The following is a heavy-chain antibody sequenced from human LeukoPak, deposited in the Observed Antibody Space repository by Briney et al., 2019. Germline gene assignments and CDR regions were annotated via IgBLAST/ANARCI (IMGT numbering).Heavy chain of an antibody. CDR1: GFTFSDYY. Sequence: GGSLRLSCAASGFTFSDYYVSWIRQAPGKGLEWVSVIYSGGSTYYADSVKGRFTISRDNSKNTLYLQMNSLRAEDTAVYYCARDSFGALYYYYYGMDVWGQGTTVTVSS. D-gene: IGHD1-26*01. CDR3: ARDSFGALYYYYYGMDV. J-gene: IGHJ6*02. V-gene: IGHV3-66*01. CDR2: IYSGGST.